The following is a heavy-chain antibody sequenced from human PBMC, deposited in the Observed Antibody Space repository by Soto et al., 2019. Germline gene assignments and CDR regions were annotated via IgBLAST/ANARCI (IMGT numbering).Heavy chain of an antibody. Sequence: PGESLKISCKGSGYSFTSYWISWVRQMPGKGLEWMGRIDPSDSYVNYNPSFQGHVTFSADKSISTAYLQWSSLKASDTAIYYCGRVRVDKAEGWFDPWGQGTLATVSS. D-gene: IGHD5-18*01. CDR2: IDPSDSYV. V-gene: IGHV5-10-1*01. J-gene: IGHJ5*02. CDR1: GYSFTSYW. CDR3: GRVRVDKAEGWFDP.